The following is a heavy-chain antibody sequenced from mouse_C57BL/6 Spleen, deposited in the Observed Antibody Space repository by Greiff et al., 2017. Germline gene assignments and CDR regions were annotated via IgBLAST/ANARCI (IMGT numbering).Heavy chain of an antibody. J-gene: IGHJ1*03. CDR3: AREITTVGYFDV. CDR2: IYYSGTI. V-gene: IGHV3-5*01. Sequence: VQLKESGPGLVKPSQPVFLTCTVTGISITTGNYRWSWIRQFPGNKLEWIGYIYYSGTITYNPSLTSRTTITRDTPKNQFFLEMNSLTAEDTATYYCAREITTVGYFDVWGTGTTVTVSS. D-gene: IGHD1-1*01. CDR1: GISITTGNYR.